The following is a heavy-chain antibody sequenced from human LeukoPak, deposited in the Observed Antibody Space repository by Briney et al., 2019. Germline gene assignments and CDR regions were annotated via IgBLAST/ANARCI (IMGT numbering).Heavy chain of an antibody. J-gene: IGHJ4*02. Sequence: PGGSLRLSWAASGFTFSSYSMNWVRQAPGKGLEGVSYITGSINTIHYADSVKGRFTISRDNAKNSVYLQMNSLRLEDTAVYYCATTGLGLYSFDYWGRGTLVTVSS. CDR3: ATTGLGLYSFDY. D-gene: IGHD1-1*01. V-gene: IGHV3-48*01. CDR1: GFTFSSYS. CDR2: ITGSINTI.